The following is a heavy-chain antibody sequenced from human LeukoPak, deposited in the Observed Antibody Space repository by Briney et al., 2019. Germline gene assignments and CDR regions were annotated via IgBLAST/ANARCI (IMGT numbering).Heavy chain of an antibody. J-gene: IGHJ4*02. V-gene: IGHV4-61*02. CDR1: GGSISSGSYY. CDR3: ARVRRERELPLVFDY. Sequence: KPSQTLSLTCTVSGGSISSGSYYWSWIRQPAGKGLEWIGRIYTSGSTNYNPSLKSRVTISVDTSKNQFSLKLSSVTAADTAVYYCARVRRERELPLVFDYWGQGTLVTVSS. D-gene: IGHD1-26*01. CDR2: IYTSGST.